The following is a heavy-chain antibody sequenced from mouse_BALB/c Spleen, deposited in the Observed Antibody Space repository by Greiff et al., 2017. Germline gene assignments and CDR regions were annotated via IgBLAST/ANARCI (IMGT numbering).Heavy chain of an antibody. Sequence: EVKLEESGGGLVQPGGSRKLSCAASGFTFSSFGMHWVRQAPEKGLEWVAYISSGSSTIYYADTVKGRFTISRDNPKNTLFLQMTSLRSEDTAMYYCARPYDYDGLYAMDYWGQGTSVTVSS. V-gene: IGHV5-17*02. D-gene: IGHD2-4*01. CDR1: GFTFSSFG. CDR3: ARPYDYDGLYAMDY. CDR2: ISSGSSTI. J-gene: IGHJ4*01.